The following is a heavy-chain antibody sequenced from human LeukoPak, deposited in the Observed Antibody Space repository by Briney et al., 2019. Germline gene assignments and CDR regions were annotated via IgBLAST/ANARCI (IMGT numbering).Heavy chain of an antibody. D-gene: IGHD6-13*01. V-gene: IGHV3-21*01. CDR1: GFTFSSYS. CDR3: ARSWSFDY. Sequence: GGSLRLSCAASGFTFSSYSMNWVRQAPGKGLEWVSSISSSSGYIYYADSVKGRFTISRDNAKSSLYLQMNSLRAEDTAVYYCARSWSFDYWGQGTLVTVSS. CDR2: ISSSSGYI. J-gene: IGHJ4*02.